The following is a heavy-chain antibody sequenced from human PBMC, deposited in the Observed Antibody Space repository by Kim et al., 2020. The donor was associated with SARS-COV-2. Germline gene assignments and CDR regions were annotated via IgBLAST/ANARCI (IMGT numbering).Heavy chain of an antibody. CDR1: GFTFSSYA. V-gene: IGHV3-23*01. J-gene: IGHJ6*02. CDR3: AKQGTYSSSWFSCMDV. D-gene: IGHD6-13*01. CDR2: ISGSGGST. Sequence: GGSLRLSCAASGFTFSSYAMSWVRQAPGKGLEWVSAISGSGGSTYYADSVKGRFTISRDNSKNTLYLQMNSLRAEDTAVYYCAKQGTYSSSWFSCMDVWGQGTTVTVSS.